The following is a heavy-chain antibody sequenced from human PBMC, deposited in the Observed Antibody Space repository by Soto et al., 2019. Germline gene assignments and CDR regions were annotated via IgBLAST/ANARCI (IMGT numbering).Heavy chain of an antibody. CDR2: ISGSGGST. J-gene: IGHJ6*02. V-gene: IGHV3-23*01. Sequence: GGSLRLSCAASGFTFSSYAMSWVRQAPGKGLEWVSAISGSGGSTYYADSVKGRFTISRDNSKNTLYLQMNSLRAEDTAVYYCAKAVYLGYYYYGMDVWGQGTTVTVSS. CDR1: GFTFSSYA. CDR3: AKAVYLGYYYYGMDV. D-gene: IGHD1-20*01.